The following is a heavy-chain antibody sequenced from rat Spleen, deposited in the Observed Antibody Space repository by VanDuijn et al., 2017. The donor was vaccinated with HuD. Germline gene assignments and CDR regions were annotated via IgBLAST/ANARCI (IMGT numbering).Heavy chain of an antibody. CDR1: GFTFSDYG. D-gene: IGHD1-2*01. V-gene: IGHV5-29*01. Sequence: EVQMVESGGGLVQPGRSLKLSCAASGFTFSDYGMAWVRQAPTKGLEWVATISYDGRSTYYRDPVKGRFTISRDNAKNTLFLQMDSLRSEDTATYYCTREGYYYSSPRSRWFAYWGQGTLVTVSS. CDR2: ISYDGRST. CDR3: TREGYYYSSPRSRWFAY. J-gene: IGHJ3*01.